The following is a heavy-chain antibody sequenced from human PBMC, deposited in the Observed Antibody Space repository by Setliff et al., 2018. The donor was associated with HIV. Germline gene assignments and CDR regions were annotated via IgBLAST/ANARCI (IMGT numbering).Heavy chain of an antibody. CDR1: GFSFSDYY. CDR3: ARYDGYKVSFDN. J-gene: IGHJ4*02. D-gene: IGHD5-18*01. CDR2: INHSGST. Sequence: SGGSLRLSCAASGFSFSDYYMYWIRQAPGKGLEWIAEINHSGSTNYNPSLKSRATISVDTSQNQLSLKLSSVTAADTAMYYCARYDGYKVSFDNWGPGTLVTVSS. V-gene: IGHV4-34*01.